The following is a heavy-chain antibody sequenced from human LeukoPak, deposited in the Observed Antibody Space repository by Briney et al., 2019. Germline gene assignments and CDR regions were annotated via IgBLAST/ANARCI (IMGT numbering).Heavy chain of an antibody. V-gene: IGHV3-53*01. D-gene: IGHD3-10*01. CDR3: ARVGGH. CDR2: IYSGGST. CDR1: GFTVSSNS. Sequence: GGSLRLSCTVSGFTVSSNSMSWVRQAPGKGLESVSVIYSGGSTYYADSVRGRFTISRDNSKNTLYLQMNSLRVEDTAVYYCARVGGHWGQGTLVTVSS. J-gene: IGHJ4*02.